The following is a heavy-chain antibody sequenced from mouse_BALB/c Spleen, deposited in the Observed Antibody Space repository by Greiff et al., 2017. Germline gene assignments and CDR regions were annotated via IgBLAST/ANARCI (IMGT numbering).Heavy chain of an antibody. D-gene: IGHD2-10*02. CDR1: GFNIKDTY. V-gene: IGHV14-3*02. J-gene: IGHJ1*01. CDR2: IDPANGNT. CDR3: ATYGPPYWYFDV. Sequence: VQLQQSGAELVKPGASVKLSCTASGFNIKDTYMHWVKQRPEQGLEWIGRIDPANGNTKYDPKFQGKATITADTSSNTAYLQLSSLTSEDTAVYYCATYGPPYWYFDVWGAGTTVTVSS.